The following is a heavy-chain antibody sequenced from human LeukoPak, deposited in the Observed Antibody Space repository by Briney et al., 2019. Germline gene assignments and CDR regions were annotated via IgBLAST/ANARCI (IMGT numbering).Heavy chain of an antibody. CDR3: ARDWGSWDFDF. V-gene: IGHV3-21*01. CDR2: ISHIGSYI. J-gene: IGHJ4*02. Sequence: GGSLRLSCAASGFTFSSYGMHWVRQAPGKGLEWVSSISHIGSYIYYSDSVKGRFTISRDNAKNSLYLQMNSLRAEDTAVYFCARDWGSWDFDFWGQGTLVTVSS. D-gene: IGHD6-13*01. CDR1: GFTFSSYG.